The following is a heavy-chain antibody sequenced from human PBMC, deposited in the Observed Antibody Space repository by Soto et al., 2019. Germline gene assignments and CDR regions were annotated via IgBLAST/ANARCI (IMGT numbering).Heavy chain of an antibody. D-gene: IGHD2-21*01. CDR2: ISGDNDNT. CDR1: GYTFTTYG. Sequence: GASVKVSCKASGYTFTTYGVTWVRQAPGQGLEWMGWISGDNDNTNYAQRLQGRVTMTKDTSTSTAYMELRSLRSDDTAVYYCARDRDAQPLAYWGQGTLVTVSS. J-gene: IGHJ4*02. CDR3: ARDRDAQPLAY. V-gene: IGHV1-18*01.